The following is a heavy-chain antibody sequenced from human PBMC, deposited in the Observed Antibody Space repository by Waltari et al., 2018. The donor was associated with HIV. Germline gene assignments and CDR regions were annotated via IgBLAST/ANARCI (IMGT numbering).Heavy chain of an antibody. V-gene: IGHV3-30-3*01. CDR1: GPLVSDYT. CDR3: ARGIYCGSDCYSGLDS. D-gene: IGHD2-21*02. CDR2: ISKAGTKK. Sequence: QVQLVESGGGVVQPGRSLRHSCAASGPLVSDYTMHWVRQAPGKGLEWVAVISKAGTKKYYADSVKGRFTISRDNSNNALYLQMNSLTVEDTAVYYCARGIYCGSDCYSGLDSWGQGSLVTVSS. J-gene: IGHJ4*02.